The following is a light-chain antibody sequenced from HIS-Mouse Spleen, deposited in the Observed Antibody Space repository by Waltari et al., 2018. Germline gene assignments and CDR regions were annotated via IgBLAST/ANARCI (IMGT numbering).Light chain of an antibody. CDR2: GKN. Sequence: SSELTQDPAVSVALGQTVRITCQGDSLRSYYASWYQQKPGPAPVLVIYGKNNRPSGIPDRFSGSSSGNTASLTITGAQAEDEADYYCNSLDSSGNHVVFGGGTKLTVL. J-gene: IGLJ2*01. CDR3: NSLDSSGNHVV. V-gene: IGLV3-19*01. CDR1: SLRSYY.